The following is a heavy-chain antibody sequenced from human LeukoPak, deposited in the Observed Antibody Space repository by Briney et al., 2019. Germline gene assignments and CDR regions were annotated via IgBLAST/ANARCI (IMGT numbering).Heavy chain of an antibody. Sequence: SETLSLTCTVSGGSISSYYWSWIRQPPGKGLEWIGYIYYSGSTNYNPSLKSRVTISVDTSKNQFSLKLSSVTAADTAVYYCAGLGLGELSFWGQGTLVTVSS. D-gene: IGHD3-16*02. CDR2: IYYSGST. J-gene: IGHJ4*02. CDR3: AGLGLGELSF. CDR1: GGSISSYY. V-gene: IGHV4-59*01.